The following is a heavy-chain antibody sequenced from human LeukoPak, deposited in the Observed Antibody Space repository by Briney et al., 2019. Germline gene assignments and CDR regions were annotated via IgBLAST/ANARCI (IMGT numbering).Heavy chain of an antibody. D-gene: IGHD3-16*02. V-gene: IGHV4-34*01. J-gene: IGHJ4*02. CDR3: VRGFGGVVGDY. CDR1: GGSLGNYF. Sequence: PSETLSLTCTVYGGSLGNYFWSWIRQPPGKGLEWIGGIKPGGITNHNPSLKSRVTISLDTSKNQLSLKLISATAADTAVFYCVRGFGGVVGDYGGKETLVPVS. CDR2: IKPGGIT.